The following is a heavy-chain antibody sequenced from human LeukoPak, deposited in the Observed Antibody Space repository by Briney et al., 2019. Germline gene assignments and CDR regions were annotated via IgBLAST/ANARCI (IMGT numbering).Heavy chain of an antibody. D-gene: IGHD4-17*01. Sequence: ASVKVSCKASGYTFTSCDINWVRQATGQGLEWMGWMNPNSGNTGYAQKFQGRVTMTRNTSISTAYMELSSLRSEDTAVYYCARGLGGPTLTTQRIDLIYYYYYMDVWGKGTTVTVSS. V-gene: IGHV1-8*01. CDR1: GYTFTSCD. J-gene: IGHJ6*03. CDR2: MNPNSGNT. CDR3: ARGLGGPTLTTQRIDLIYYYYYMDV.